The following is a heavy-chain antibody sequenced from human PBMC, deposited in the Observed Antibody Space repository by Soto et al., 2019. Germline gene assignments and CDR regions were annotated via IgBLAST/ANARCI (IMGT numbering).Heavy chain of an antibody. J-gene: IGHJ4*02. CDR1: GFTFSSYG. D-gene: IGHD2-2*01. CDR3: AKAKIGYCSSTSCSGFDY. CDR2: ISYDGSNK. Sequence: QRLSCAASGFTFSSYGMHWVRQAPGKGLEWVAVISYDGSNKYYADSVKGRFTISRDNSKNTLYLQMNSLRAEDTAVYYCAKAKIGYCSSTSCSGFDYWGQGTLVTVSS. V-gene: IGHV3-30*18.